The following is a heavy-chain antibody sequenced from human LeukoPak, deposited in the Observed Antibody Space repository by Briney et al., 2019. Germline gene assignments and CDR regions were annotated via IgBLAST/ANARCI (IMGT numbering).Heavy chain of an antibody. J-gene: IGHJ4*02. V-gene: IGHV4-34*01. CDR3: AKVATDYPFDY. D-gene: IGHD4-11*01. CDR2: INHSGST. CDR1: GGSFSGYY. Sequence: PSETLSLTCAVYGGSFSGYYWSWIRQPPGKGLEWIGEINHSGSTNYNPSLKSRVTISVDTSKNQFSLKLSSVTAADTAVYYCAKVATDYPFDYWGQGTLVTVSS.